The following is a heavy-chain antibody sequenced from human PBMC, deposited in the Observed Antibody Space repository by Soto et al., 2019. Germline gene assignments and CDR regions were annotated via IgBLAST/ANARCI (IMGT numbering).Heavy chain of an antibody. Sequence: EVQLVESGGDLVQPGGSLRLSCAGSGFTFSPYSMNWVRQAPGKGLEWVAFISGSGSPIYYADSVKGRFTIFRDNGKNSLYLQMNSPRDEDTALYYCARVLGHSYGYAAYWTEGTLCSVSS. J-gene: IGHJ4*02. D-gene: IGHD5-18*01. CDR2: ISGSGSPI. V-gene: IGHV3-48*02. CDR1: GFTFSPYS. CDR3: ARVLGHSYGYAAY.